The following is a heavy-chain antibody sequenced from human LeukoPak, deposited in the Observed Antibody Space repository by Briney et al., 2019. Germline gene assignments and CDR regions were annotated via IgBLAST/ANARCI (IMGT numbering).Heavy chain of an antibody. V-gene: IGHV3-21*01. D-gene: IGHD5-18*01. CDR3: ARDGDTAMVTDY. CDR2: ISRSSSYI. Sequence: KSGGSLRLSCAASGFTFSFYSMNWVRQAPGKGLEWVSSISRSSSYIHYADSVRGRFTISRDNAKNSLYLQMNSLRAEDTAVYYCARDGDTAMVTDYWGQGTLVTVSS. J-gene: IGHJ4*02. CDR1: GFTFSFYS.